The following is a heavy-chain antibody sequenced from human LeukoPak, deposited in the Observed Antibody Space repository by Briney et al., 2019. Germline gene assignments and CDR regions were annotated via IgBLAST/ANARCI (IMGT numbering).Heavy chain of an antibody. CDR3: ARVGWRQYDYGAFDI. J-gene: IGHJ3*02. CDR2: ISSSSSYI. V-gene: IGHV3-21*01. D-gene: IGHD4-17*01. Sequence: GGSLRLSCAASGFTFSSYSMNWVRQAPGKGLEWVSSISSSSSYIYYADSVKGRFTISRDNAKNSLYLQMNSLRAEDTAVYYCARVGWRQYDYGAFDIWGQGTMVTVSS. CDR1: GFTFSSYS.